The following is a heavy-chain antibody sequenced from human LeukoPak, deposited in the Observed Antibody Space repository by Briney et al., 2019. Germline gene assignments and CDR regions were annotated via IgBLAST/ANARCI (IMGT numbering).Heavy chain of an antibody. V-gene: IGHV3-49*04. CDR2: IRSKAYGGTT. D-gene: IGHD3-10*01. Sequence: GGSLRLSCTASGFTCGDYAMSWVRQAPGKGLEWVGFIRSKAYGGTTEDAASVKGRFTISRDDSKSIAYLQMNSLKTEDTDVYYCTRDRPDYYGSASHYYLDYWGQGTLVTVSS. J-gene: IGHJ4*02. CDR3: TRDRPDYYGSASHYYLDY. CDR1: GFTCGDYA.